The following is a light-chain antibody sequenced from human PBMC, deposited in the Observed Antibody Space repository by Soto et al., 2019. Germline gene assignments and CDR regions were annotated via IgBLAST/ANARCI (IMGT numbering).Light chain of an antibody. V-gene: IGKV3D-20*02. CDR1: QTVRNNY. CDR2: DAS. J-gene: IGKJ1*01. Sequence: EFVLTQSPGTLSLSPGEKATLSCRASQTVRNNYLAWYQQKPGQAPRLLIYDASSRATGIPDRFSGGGSGTDFTLTISRLEPEDFAVYYCRQRSNWPPQTFGQGTKVDIK. CDR3: RQRSNWPPQT.